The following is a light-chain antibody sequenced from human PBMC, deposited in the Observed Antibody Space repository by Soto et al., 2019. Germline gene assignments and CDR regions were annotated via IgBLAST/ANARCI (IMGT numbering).Light chain of an antibody. Sequence: DIQMTQSPSSLSASVGDRVTITCRASQGISNYLAWYQQKPGKVPKLLIYAASTLQSGVPSRFSGSGSGTDFTLTISGLQPEVVATYYCQKYNSAPRTFRPGTKVDIK. V-gene: IGKV1-27*01. CDR1: QGISNY. J-gene: IGKJ3*01. CDR2: AAS. CDR3: QKYNSAPRT.